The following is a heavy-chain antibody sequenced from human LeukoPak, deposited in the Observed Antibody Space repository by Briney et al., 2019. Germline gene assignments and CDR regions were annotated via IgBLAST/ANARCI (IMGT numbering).Heavy chain of an antibody. CDR3: ATVTTRRSDY. J-gene: IGHJ4*02. CDR2: IDWDDDE. V-gene: IGHV2-5*02. D-gene: IGHD4-17*01. Sequence: SGPTLVKPTQTLTLTCTVSGFSLSTTGVGVGWIRQPPGKALEWLALIDWDDDERYSPSLKSRLTIIKDTSKNQVVLTMTNMDPVDTATYYCATVTTRRSDYWGQGTLVTVSS. CDR1: GFSLSTTGVG.